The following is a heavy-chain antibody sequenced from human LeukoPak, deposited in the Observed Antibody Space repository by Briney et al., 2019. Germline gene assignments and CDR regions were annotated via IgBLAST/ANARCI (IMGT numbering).Heavy chain of an antibody. D-gene: IGHD3-3*01. V-gene: IGHV3-23*01. J-gene: IGHJ4*02. CDR3: AKVGRADDYYFDY. CDR1: GFTFSSQN. Sequence: GGSLRLSCAASGFTFSSQNMNWARQAPGKGLECVSGISGSGGSTYYAGSVRGRFTISRDNSKNTLYLQMNSLRAEDTAVYYCAKVGRADDYYFDYWGQGTLVTVSS. CDR2: ISGSGGST.